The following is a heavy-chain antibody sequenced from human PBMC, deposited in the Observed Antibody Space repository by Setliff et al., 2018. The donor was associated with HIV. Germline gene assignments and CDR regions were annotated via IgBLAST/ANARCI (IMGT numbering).Heavy chain of an antibody. D-gene: IGHD3-9*01. CDR1: GVSIDSHY. CDR2: IYFSGST. V-gene: IGHV4-39*01. J-gene: IGHJ6*03. Sequence: SETLSLTCNISGVSIDSHYWSWIRRPPGTGLDWIGSIYFSGSTYYNPSLESRVTISMDTSKNQFSLKLTSVTAADTAVYYCARHPRHYNILTGYYNVDYYYYMDVWGKGTTVTVS. CDR3: ARHPRHYNILTGYYNVDYYYYMDV.